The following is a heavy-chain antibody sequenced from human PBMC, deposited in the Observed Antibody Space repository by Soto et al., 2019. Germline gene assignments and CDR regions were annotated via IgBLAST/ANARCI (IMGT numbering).Heavy chain of an antibody. J-gene: IGHJ6*02. CDR1: GFTFSSYA. D-gene: IGHD2-21*01. V-gene: IGHV3-23*01. CDR3: AAAVSGDWDYYYGMDV. Sequence: EVQLLESVGGLVKPGGSLRLSCAASGFTFSSYAMSWVRQAPGKGLEWVSAISGSGGSTYYADSVKGRFTISRDKSKNTLYLQMNSLRAEDTAVYYCAAAVSGDWDYYYGMDVWGQGTTVTVSS. CDR2: ISGSGGST.